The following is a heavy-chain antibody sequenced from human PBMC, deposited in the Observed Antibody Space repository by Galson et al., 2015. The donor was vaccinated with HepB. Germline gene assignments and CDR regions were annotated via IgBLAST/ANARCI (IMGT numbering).Heavy chain of an antibody. CDR3: ARDPPLGAPLDY. V-gene: IGHV3-21*01. J-gene: IGHJ4*02. CDR2: ISSSSSYT. D-gene: IGHD7-27*01. Sequence: SLRLSCAASGFTFNNYHMTWARQAPGKGLEWVSSISSSSSYTYYADSVKGRFTISRDNAQNSLYLQMNSLRVEDTAVYYCARDPPLGAPLDYWGQGTLVTVSS. CDR1: GFTFNNYH.